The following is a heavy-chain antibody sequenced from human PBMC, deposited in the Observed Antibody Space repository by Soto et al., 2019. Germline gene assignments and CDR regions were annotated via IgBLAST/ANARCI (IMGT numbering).Heavy chain of an antibody. D-gene: IGHD6-6*01. CDR1: GYTFTNYN. V-gene: IGHV1-8*01. CDR3: ARAEPYSTSSPFDY. J-gene: IGHJ4*02. Sequence: QVQLVQPGAEVKKPGASVKVSCKTSGYTFTNYNISWVRQATGQGLEWMGWMNPNSGNTGYAQKFQGRVTMTRNTSITTAYMELSSLRSGDTAVYYCARAEPYSTSSPFDYLGQGTLVTVSS. CDR2: MNPNSGNT.